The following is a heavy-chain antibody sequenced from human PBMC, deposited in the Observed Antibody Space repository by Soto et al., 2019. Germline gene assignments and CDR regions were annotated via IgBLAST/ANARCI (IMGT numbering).Heavy chain of an antibody. CDR1: GFTFSSYG. D-gene: IGHD3-10*01. J-gene: IGHJ6*02. Sequence: QVQLVESGGGVVQPGRSLRLSCAASGFTFSSYGMHWVRQAPGKGLEWVAVISYDGSNKYYADSVKGRFTISRDNARNSLYLQMNSLRAEDTAVYYCARDGRRGYDLDVWGQGTAVAVSS. V-gene: IGHV3-30*03. CDR2: ISYDGSNK. CDR3: ARDGRRGYDLDV.